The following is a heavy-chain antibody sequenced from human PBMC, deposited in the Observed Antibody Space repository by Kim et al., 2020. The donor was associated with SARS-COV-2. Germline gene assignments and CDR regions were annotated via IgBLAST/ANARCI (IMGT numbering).Heavy chain of an antibody. CDR1: GFTFTNYW. CDR2: INQDGTGT. CDR3: VSGFDSGY. Sequence: GGSLRLSCAASGFTFTNYWMTWVRQPPGKGLEWVANINQDGTGTHYVDSVRGRFIISRDNGKNSLYLQMNSLRAEDTALYYCVSGFDSGYWGQGRLVTVSS. J-gene: IGHJ4*02. V-gene: IGHV3-7*01. D-gene: IGHD5-12*01.